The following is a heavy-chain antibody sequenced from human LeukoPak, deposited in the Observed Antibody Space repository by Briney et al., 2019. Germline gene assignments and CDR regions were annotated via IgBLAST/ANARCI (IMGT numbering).Heavy chain of an antibody. D-gene: IGHD6-13*01. V-gene: IGHV4-59*12. CDR1: GGSISGYY. Sequence: SETLSLTCTVSGGSISGYYWSWIRQPPGKGLDWIGNIYYSGSTNYNPSLKSRVTISVDTSKNQFSLKLSSVTAADTAVYYCARDLGYSSSWYKGYYYYGMDVWGQGTTVTVSS. CDR2: IYYSGST. J-gene: IGHJ6*02. CDR3: ARDLGYSSSWYKGYYYYGMDV.